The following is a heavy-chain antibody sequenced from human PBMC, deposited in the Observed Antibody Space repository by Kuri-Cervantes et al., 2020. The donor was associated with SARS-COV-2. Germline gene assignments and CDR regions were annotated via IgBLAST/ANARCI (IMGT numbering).Heavy chain of an antibody. CDR2: INPSGGI. CDR1: GYIFSDYY. D-gene: IGHD5-18*01. J-gene: IGHJ4*02. V-gene: IGHV1-2*02. CDR3: ARDRRTGGYSSGFDL. Sequence: ASVKVSYKASGYIFSDYYFHWVRQAPGQGPEWMGWINPSGGINPAQKFQDRVTMTRDTSTTTIHMELSRLTPDDTAVFYCARDRRTGGYSSGFDLWGQGTLVTVSS.